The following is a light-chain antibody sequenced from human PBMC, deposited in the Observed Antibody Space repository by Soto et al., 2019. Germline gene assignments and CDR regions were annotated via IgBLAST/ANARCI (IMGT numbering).Light chain of an antibody. Sequence: IVLTQSPVTLAVSPGESAVLSCRASQSVSTSLAWYQHKPGQAPRLFIYDASKRAPGIPARFTGSGSGTDFTLTISSLAPEDIAIYYCQVRDVWPSFGQGTKVEIK. CDR3: QVRDVWPS. V-gene: IGKV3-11*01. CDR2: DAS. J-gene: IGKJ1*01. CDR1: QSVSTS.